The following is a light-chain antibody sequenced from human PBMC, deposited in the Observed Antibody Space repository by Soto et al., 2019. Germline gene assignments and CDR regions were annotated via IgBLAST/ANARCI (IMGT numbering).Light chain of an antibody. V-gene: IGLV2-14*01. CDR2: EFS. CDR1: SSDVGGYNY. CDR3: SSVTTSNTPHFV. Sequence: QSALTQPASVSGSPGQSITISCTGTSSDVGGYNYVSWFQQHPGRAPKLLIYEFSNRPSGVSNRFSGSKSGTTASLSISGLQAEDEADYYCSSVTTSNTPHFVFGTGTKLTVL. J-gene: IGLJ1*01.